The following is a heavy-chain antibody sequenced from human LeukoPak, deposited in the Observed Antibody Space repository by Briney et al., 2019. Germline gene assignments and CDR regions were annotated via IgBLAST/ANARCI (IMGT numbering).Heavy chain of an antibody. CDR3: ARGEEKATITALDS. Sequence: GGSLRLSCAASGFTFSNYDMHWVRQAPGKGLEWVSAISSSSSYIYYADSIKGRFTISRGNAENSLYLQMNSLRAVDTAVYFCARGEEKATITALDSWGQGTLVTVSS. D-gene: IGHD5-24*01. CDR1: GFTFSNYD. J-gene: IGHJ4*02. V-gene: IGHV3-21*01. CDR2: ISSSSSYI.